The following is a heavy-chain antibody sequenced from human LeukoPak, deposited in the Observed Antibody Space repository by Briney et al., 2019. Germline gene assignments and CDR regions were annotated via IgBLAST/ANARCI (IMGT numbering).Heavy chain of an antibody. D-gene: IGHD3-22*01. CDR1: GGTFISYA. CDR3: ATAKYYYDSSGYPTGGPFDY. J-gene: IGHJ4*02. V-gene: IGHV1-69*13. Sequence: SVKVSCKASGGTFISYAISWVRQAPGQGLEWMGGIIPIFGTANYAQKFQGRVTITADESTSTAYMELSSLRSEDTAVYYCATAKYYYDSSGYPTGGPFDYWGQGTLVTVSS. CDR2: IIPIFGTA.